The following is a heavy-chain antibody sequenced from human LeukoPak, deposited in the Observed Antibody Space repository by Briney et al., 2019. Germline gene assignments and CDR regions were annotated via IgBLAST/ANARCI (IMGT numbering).Heavy chain of an antibody. Sequence: GGSLRLSCAASGFTVSSNYMTWVRQAPGKGLVWLSVIYSGGDTYYADSVKGRFTISRDNSKNTLYLQMNSLRAEDTAVYYCARRSGEGYFDCWGQGTLVTVSS. D-gene: IGHD1-26*01. J-gene: IGHJ4*02. CDR3: ARRSGEGYFDC. CDR1: GFTVSSNY. CDR2: IYSGGDT. V-gene: IGHV3-66*01.